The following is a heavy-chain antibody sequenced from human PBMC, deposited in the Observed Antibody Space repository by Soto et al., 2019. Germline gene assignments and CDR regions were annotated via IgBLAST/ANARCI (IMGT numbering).Heavy chain of an antibody. CDR1: GYTFTSYG. CDR3: ARDRYSSGWPNYYYYGMDV. CDR2: ISAYNGNT. D-gene: IGHD6-19*01. V-gene: IGHV1-18*04. J-gene: IGHJ6*02. Sequence: GASVKVSCKASGYTFTSYGISWVRQAPGQGLEWMGWISAYNGNTNYAQKLQGRVTMTTDTSTSTAYMELRSLRSDDTAVYYCARDRYSSGWPNYYYYGMDVWGQGTTVTVSS.